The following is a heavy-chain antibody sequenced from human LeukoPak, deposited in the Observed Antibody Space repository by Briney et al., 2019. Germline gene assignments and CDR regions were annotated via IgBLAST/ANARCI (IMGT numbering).Heavy chain of an antibody. CDR2: IIPIFGTA. Sequence: SVKVSCKDSGGTFSSYAISWVRQAPGQGLEWMGGIIPIFGTANYAQKFQGRVTITTDESTSTAYMELSSLRAEDTAVYYCLVTTRSRGFDYWGQGTLVTVSS. V-gene: IGHV1-69*05. CDR3: LVTTRSRGFDY. D-gene: IGHD1/OR15-1a*01. CDR1: GGTFSSYA. J-gene: IGHJ4*02.